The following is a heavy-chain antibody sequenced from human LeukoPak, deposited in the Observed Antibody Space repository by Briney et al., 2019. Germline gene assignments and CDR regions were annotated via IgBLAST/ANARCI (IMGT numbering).Heavy chain of an antibody. Sequence: SETLSLTCTVSGGSISSYYWSWIRQPAGKGLEWIGRIYTSGSTNYNPSLKSRVTMSVDTSKNQFSLKLSSVTAADTAVYYCAREGVSSGWLLSTQRKLDDAFDIWGQGTMVTVSS. CDR1: GGSISSYY. D-gene: IGHD6-19*01. J-gene: IGHJ3*02. V-gene: IGHV4-4*07. CDR3: AREGVSSGWLLSTQRKLDDAFDI. CDR2: IYTSGST.